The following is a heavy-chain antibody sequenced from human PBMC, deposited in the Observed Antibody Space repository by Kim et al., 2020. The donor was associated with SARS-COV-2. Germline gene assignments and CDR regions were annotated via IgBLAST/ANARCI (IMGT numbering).Heavy chain of an antibody. CDR1: GFIVSGSA. V-gene: IGHV3-73*01. CDR2: IRSKFNGYAT. Sequence: GGSLRLSCVASGFIVSGSAIHWVRQSSGKGLEWVGRIRSKFNGYATAFAASGKGRFTISRDDSKNTAYLQMDSLKTEDTAVYYCARHTDYGDYDGYWGQG. CDR3: ARHTDYGDYDGY. D-gene: IGHD4-17*01. J-gene: IGHJ4*02.